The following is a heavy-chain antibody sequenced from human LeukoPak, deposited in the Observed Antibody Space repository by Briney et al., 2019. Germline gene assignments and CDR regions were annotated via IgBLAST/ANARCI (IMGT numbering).Heavy chain of an antibody. J-gene: IGHJ4*02. CDR1: GFPFSRYW. V-gene: IGHV3-74*01. CDR3: ASRDYTSSKY. Sequence: GGSLRLSCAASGFPFSRYWMHWVRHAPGEGLVWVSDINSDGSITRYADSVKGGFTISRDNAKNTLYLQMNSLRAEDTAVYYCASRDYTSSKYWGQGTLVTVSS. D-gene: IGHD2-2*02. CDR2: INSDGSIT.